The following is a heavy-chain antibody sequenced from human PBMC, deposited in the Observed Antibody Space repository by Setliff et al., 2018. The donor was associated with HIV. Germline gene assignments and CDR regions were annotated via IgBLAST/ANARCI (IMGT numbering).Heavy chain of an antibody. V-gene: IGHV4-34*01. J-gene: IGHJ6*02. D-gene: IGHD6-19*01. CDR2: INHSGST. Sequence: NPSETLSLTCAVYGGSFSGYYWSWIRQPPGKGLEWIGEINHSGSTNYNPSLKSRVTISVDTSKNQFSLKPSSVTAADTAVYYCARGTSGSGWYLDYYYYGMDVWGQGTTVTVSS. CDR1: GGSFSGYY. CDR3: ARGTSGSGWYLDYYYYGMDV.